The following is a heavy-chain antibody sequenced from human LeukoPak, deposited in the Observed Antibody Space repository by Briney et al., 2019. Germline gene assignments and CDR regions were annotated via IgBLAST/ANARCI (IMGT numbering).Heavy chain of an antibody. V-gene: IGHV4-59*01. CDR3: AREDNIAVAGPLDY. Sequence: SETLSLTCTVSGGSISSYYWSWIRQPPGKGLEWIGYIFYSGSTNYNPSLKSRVSISVDTSKNQFSLKLSSVTAADTAVYYCAREDNIAVAGPLDYWGQGTLVTVSS. J-gene: IGHJ4*02. CDR2: IFYSGST. CDR1: GGSISSYY. D-gene: IGHD6-19*01.